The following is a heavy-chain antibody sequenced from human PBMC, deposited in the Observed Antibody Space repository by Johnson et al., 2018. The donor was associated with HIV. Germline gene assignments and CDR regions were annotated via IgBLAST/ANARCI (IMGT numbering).Heavy chain of an antibody. CDR1: GFTFSSYG. V-gene: IGHV3-30*18. D-gene: IGHD3-3*01. J-gene: IGHJ3*02. CDR3: AKDRGYYVGSAAFDI. CDR2: ISYDGSNK. Sequence: QVQLVESGGGVVQPGRSLRLSCAASGFTFSSYGMHWVRQAPGKGLEWVAVISYDGSNKYYADSVKGRFTISRDNSKNTLYLQMNSLRAEDTAVYYCAKDRGYYVGSAAFDIWGQGTMVTVSS.